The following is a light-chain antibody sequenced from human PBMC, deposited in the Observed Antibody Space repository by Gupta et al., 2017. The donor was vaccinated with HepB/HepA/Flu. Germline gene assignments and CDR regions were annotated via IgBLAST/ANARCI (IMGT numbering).Light chain of an antibody. V-gene: IGLV2-8*01. CDR3: SSDAGSNNLI. Sequence: SALTPPPSASGSPGPSVTISCTGTSSDVGGYNYVSWYQQHPGKAPKLMIYEVSKRPAGVPDRFSGSKSGNTASLTVSGLKAEEEADYYCSSDAGSNNLIFGGGTKLTVL. CDR1: SSDVGGYNY. J-gene: IGLJ2*01. CDR2: EVS.